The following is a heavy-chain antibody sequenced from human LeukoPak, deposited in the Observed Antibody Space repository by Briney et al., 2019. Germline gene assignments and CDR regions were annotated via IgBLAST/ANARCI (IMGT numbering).Heavy chain of an antibody. V-gene: IGHV3-15*01. CDR2: IKSKTDGGTT. CDR1: GFTFSSYG. D-gene: IGHD1-1*01. Sequence: GGSLRLSCAASGFTFSSYGMSWVRQAPGKGLEWVGRIKSKTDGGTTAYAAPVKGRFTISRDDSKNTLYLQMNSLKTEDTAVYYCTTGYNYGLSWGQGTLVTVSS. J-gene: IGHJ5*02. CDR3: TTGYNYGLS.